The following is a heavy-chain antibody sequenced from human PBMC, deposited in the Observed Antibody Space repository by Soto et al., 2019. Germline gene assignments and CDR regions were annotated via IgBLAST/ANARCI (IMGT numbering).Heavy chain of an antibody. Sequence: GGSLRLSCAASGFTFSTCAMRWVRQVPGKGLEWVSTISKSGGSTYYADSVKGRFTISRDISKNTVFLQMNSLRAEDTAVYYCAKGGVSSTYYFFDSWGQGTLVTVSS. CDR3: AKGGVSSTYYFFDS. CDR1: GFTFSTCA. V-gene: IGHV3-23*01. CDR2: ISKSGGST. D-gene: IGHD6-13*01. J-gene: IGHJ4*02.